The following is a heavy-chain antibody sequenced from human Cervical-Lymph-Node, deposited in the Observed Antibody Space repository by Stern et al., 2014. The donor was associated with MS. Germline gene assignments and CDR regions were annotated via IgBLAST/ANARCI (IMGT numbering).Heavy chain of an antibody. Sequence: QVQLVQSGEAAIKPATSLTLPCAPSGFTFSRYGTHWVRLGPGTGLERVEVISYDGSNKYYADSVKGRFTISRDNSKNTLYLQMNSLRAEDTAVYYCAKSSGSGMVFDYWGQGTLVTVSS. D-gene: IGHD6-25*01. CDR3: AKSSGSGMVFDY. J-gene: IGHJ4*02. CDR1: GFTFSRYG. V-gene: IGHV3-30*18. CDR2: ISYDGSNK.